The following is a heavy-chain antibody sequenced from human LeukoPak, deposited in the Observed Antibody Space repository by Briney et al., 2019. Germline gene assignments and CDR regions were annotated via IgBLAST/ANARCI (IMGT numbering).Heavy chain of an antibody. J-gene: IGHJ3*02. D-gene: IGHD6-13*01. CDR3: AREGIAAAGTFDI. CDR2: INPNSGGT. V-gene: IGHV1-2*02. CDR1: GYTFTGYY. Sequence: GASVKVSCKASGYTFTGYYMHWVRQAPGQGLEWMGWINPNSGGTNYAQKFQGRVTMTRDTSISTAYMELSRLRSDDTAVYYCAREGIAAAGTFDIWGQGTMVTVSS.